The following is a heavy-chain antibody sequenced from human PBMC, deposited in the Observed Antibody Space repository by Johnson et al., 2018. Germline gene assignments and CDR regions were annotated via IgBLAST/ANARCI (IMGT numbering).Heavy chain of an antibody. D-gene: IGHD6-13*01. V-gene: IGHV3-74*01. CDR2: INSDGSST. Sequence: VQLQESGGGLVQXGGSLRLXCAASGFTFSSYWMHWVRQAPGKGLVWVSRINSDGSSTSYADAVKGRFTIARDNAKNTLYLPMNSRRAEDTAVYYCARDLHSSSWTDYYYYGMDVWGQGTTVTVSS. CDR1: GFTFSSYW. J-gene: IGHJ6*02. CDR3: ARDLHSSSWTDYYYYGMDV.